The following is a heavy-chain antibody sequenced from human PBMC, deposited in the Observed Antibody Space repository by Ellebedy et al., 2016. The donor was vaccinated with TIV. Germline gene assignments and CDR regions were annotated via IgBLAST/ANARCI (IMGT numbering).Heavy chain of an antibody. J-gene: IGHJ3*02. CDR3: ATARGNHGAFEI. CDR2: ISSSGSVI. D-gene: IGHD1-14*01. CDR1: GFTVSDAY. V-gene: IGHV3-11*01. Sequence: GESLKTSCVASGFTVSDAYMSWVRLAPGKGVGWVSYISSSGSVIYYADSVKGLFTISRDNAKNSLYLQMNSLRAEDTAVYYCATARGNHGAFEIWGQGTMVTVSP.